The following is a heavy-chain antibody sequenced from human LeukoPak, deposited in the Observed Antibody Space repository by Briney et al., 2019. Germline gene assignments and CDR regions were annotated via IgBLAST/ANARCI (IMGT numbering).Heavy chain of an antibody. Sequence: KPGGSLRLSCAASGSTFSSYSMNWVRQAPGKGLEWASSISSSSSYIYYADSVKGRFTISRDNSKNTLYLQMNSLRAGDTAVYYCAKRDYGDYGIDYWGQGTLVTVSS. D-gene: IGHD4-17*01. CDR3: AKRDYGDYGIDY. V-gene: IGHV3-21*04. CDR1: GSTFSSYS. CDR2: ISSSSSYI. J-gene: IGHJ4*02.